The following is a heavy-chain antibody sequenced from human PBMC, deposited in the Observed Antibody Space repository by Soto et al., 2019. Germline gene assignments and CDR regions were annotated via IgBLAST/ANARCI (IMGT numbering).Heavy chain of an antibody. CDR2: ISYDGSDK. D-gene: IGHD3-16*02. J-gene: IGHJ4*02. CDR1: GFTFSSYA. Sequence: QVQLVESGGGVVQPGRSLRLSCAASGFTFSSYAMHWVRQAPGKGLEWVAVISYDGSDKYYADSVKGRFTISRDNSKNTLNLQMNSMRADDTAVYYCAKALGELSPESYDYWGKGNLITVSS. CDR3: AKALGELSPESYDY. V-gene: IGHV3-30*18.